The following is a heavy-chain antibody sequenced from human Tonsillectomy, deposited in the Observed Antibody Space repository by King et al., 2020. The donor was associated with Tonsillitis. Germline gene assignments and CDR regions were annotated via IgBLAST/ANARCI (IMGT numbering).Heavy chain of an antibody. Sequence: VQLVESGAEVKKPGASVQVSCEASGYTFNTYGISWVRQAPGQGLEWMGWISGYDGDTNYAQKFQGRVTMTTDTSTSTAYMELRSLRSDDTAVYYCASDPTSPTYYSSYYPGWFDPWGQGALVTVSS. V-gene: IGHV1-18*04. CDR3: ASDPTSPTYYSSYYPGWFDP. D-gene: IGHD4-11*01. J-gene: IGHJ5*02. CDR2: ISGYDGDT. CDR1: GYTFNTYG.